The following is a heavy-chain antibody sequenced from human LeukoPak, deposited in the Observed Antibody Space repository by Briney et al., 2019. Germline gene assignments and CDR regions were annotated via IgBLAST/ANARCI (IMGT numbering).Heavy chain of an antibody. CDR1: GYTLTELS. CDR2: LHPEDGEA. J-gene: IGHJ3*02. V-gene: IGHV1-24*01. Sequence: ASAKVSCKVSGYTLTELSMHWVRQAPGKGLEWMGGLHPEDGEAIYAQTLQGRVTMTEDTSTDTAYMELSSLRSEDTAVYYCATRNFGDYGAFDIWGQGTMVTVSS. CDR3: ATRNFGDYGAFDI. D-gene: IGHD4-17*01.